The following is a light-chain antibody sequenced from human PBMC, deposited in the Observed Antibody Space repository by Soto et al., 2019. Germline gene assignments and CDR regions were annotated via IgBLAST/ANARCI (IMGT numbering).Light chain of an antibody. CDR2: AAS. CDR3: QQSYSNPRT. V-gene: IGKV1-39*01. J-gene: IGKJ1*01. CDR1: QSISSY. Sequence: DIQTTQSPSSLSASVGDRVTITCRASQSISSYLNWYQQKPGKAPKLLMYAASSLQSGVPSRFSGSGSGTDFTLTISSLQPEDFAIYYCQQSYSNPRTFGQGTKVEIK.